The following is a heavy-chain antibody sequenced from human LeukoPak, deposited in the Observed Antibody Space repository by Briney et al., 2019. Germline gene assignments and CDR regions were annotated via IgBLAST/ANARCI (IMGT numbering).Heavy chain of an antibody. V-gene: IGHV3-33*01. CDR3: ARVSGSLYYFDY. Sequence: PGRSLRLSCAASGFTFSSYGMHWVRQAPGKGLEWVAVIWYDGGNKYYADSVKGRFTISRDNSKNTLYLQMNSLRAEDTAVYYCARVSGSLYYFDYWGQGTLVTVSS. D-gene: IGHD1-26*01. CDR2: IWYDGGNK. CDR1: GFTFSSYG. J-gene: IGHJ4*02.